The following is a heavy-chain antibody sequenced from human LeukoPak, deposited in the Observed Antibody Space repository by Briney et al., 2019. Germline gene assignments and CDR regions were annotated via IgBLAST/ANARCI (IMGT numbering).Heavy chain of an antibody. CDR3: AKSSRGSSGYHSPFDY. CDR2: IYSGGST. V-gene: IGHV3-66*01. CDR1: GFTVSSNY. J-gene: IGHJ4*02. Sequence: GGSLRLSCAASGFTVSSNYMSWVRQAPGKGLEWVSVIYSGGSTYYADSVKGRFTISRDNSKNTLYLQMNSLRAEDTAVYYCAKSSRGSSGYHSPFDYWGQGTLVTVSS. D-gene: IGHD5-12*01.